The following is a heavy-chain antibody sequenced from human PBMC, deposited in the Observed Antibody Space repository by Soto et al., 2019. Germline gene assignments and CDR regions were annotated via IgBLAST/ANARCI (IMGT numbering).Heavy chain of an antibody. D-gene: IGHD3-10*01. Sequence: EVQLVESGGGLVQPGGSLRLSCAASGFTFSSYWMSWVRQAPGKGLEWVANIKQDGSEKYYVDSVKGRFTISRDNAKNSLYLQMNSLRAEDTAVYYCARAPVQVRGVIVGDYWGQGTLVTVSP. CDR2: IKQDGSEK. CDR1: GFTFSSYW. V-gene: IGHV3-7*03. CDR3: ARAPVQVRGVIVGDY. J-gene: IGHJ4*02.